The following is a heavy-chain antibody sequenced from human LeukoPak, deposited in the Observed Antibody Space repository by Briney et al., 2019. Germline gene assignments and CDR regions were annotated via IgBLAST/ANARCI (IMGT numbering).Heavy chain of an antibody. Sequence: PSETLSLTCTVSGGSISSKYWTWIRQPAGKGLEWIGRIYTGGSTNYTPSLKSRVTMSEDTSKNQLSLELKSVTAADTAVYYCAREDKNWNYLDYWGQGILATVSS. CDR3: AREDKNWNYLDY. V-gene: IGHV4-4*07. CDR2: IYTGGST. D-gene: IGHD1-1*01. J-gene: IGHJ4*02. CDR1: GGSISSKY.